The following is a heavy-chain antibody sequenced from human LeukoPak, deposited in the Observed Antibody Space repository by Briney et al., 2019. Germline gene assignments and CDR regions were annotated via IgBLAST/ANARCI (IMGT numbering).Heavy chain of an antibody. CDR3: ASIWFGENY. J-gene: IGHJ4*02. Sequence: GGSLRLSCAASGFTFSSYSMNWVRQAPGKGLEWVSYISRSSSTIYYADSVKGRFTISGDSAKNSLYLQMNSLRDEDTAVYYCASIWFGENYWGQGTLVTVSS. D-gene: IGHD3-10*01. CDR2: ISRSSSTI. CDR1: GFTFSSYS. V-gene: IGHV3-48*02.